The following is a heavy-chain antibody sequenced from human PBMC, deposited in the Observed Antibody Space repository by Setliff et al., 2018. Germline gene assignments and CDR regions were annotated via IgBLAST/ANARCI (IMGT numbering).Heavy chain of an antibody. Sequence: PGESLKISCKGSGYSFTSYWIGWVRQMPGKGLEWMGIIYPGDSDTRYSPSFQGQVTISADKSISTAYLQWSSLKDSDTAMYYCARSRSNFWSGYFNWFDPWGQGTLVTVSS. J-gene: IGHJ5*02. D-gene: IGHD3-3*01. CDR3: ARSRSNFWSGYFNWFDP. CDR1: GYSFTSYW. CDR2: IYPGDSDT. V-gene: IGHV5-51*01.